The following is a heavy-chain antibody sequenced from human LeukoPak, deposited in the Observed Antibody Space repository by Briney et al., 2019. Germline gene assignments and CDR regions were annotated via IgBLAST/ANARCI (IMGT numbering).Heavy chain of an antibody. D-gene: IGHD3-22*01. CDR3: ARRSHYYDSSGYYYVY. CDR1: GYSFTSYW. CDR2: IDPSDSYT. J-gene: IGHJ4*02. Sequence: GESLKISCKGSGYSFTSYWISWVRQMPGKGLEWMGRIDPSDSYTNYSPSFQGHVTISADKSISTAYLQWSSLKASDTAMYYCARRSHYYDSSGYYYVYWGQGTLVTVSS. V-gene: IGHV5-10-1*01.